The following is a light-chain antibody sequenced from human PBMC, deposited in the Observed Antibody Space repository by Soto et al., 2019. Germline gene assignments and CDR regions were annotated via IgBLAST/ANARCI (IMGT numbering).Light chain of an antibody. V-gene: IGLV1-40*01. CDR2: GNS. Sequence: QAVVTQPPSVSGAPGQRVTISCTGSSSNIGAGYDVPWYQQLPGTAPKLLIYGNSNRPSGVPDRFSGSKSGTSASLAITGLQAEDEADYYCQSYDSSLSGVVFGGGTQLTV. J-gene: IGLJ2*01. CDR1: SSNIGAGYD. CDR3: QSYDSSLSGVV.